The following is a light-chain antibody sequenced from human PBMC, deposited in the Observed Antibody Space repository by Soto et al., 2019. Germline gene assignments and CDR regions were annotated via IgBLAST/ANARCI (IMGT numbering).Light chain of an antibody. CDR1: SRDVGDYNY. J-gene: IGLJ2*01. CDR3: SSYTSSTTLV. Sequence: QSALAQPASVSGSPGQSITISCSGTSRDVGDYNYVSWYQHHPGKAPKLMIYEVSNRPSEVSTRFSGSKSGNTASLTISGLQAEDGANYYCSSYTSSTTLVFGGGTKHTVL. CDR2: EVS. V-gene: IGLV2-14*01.